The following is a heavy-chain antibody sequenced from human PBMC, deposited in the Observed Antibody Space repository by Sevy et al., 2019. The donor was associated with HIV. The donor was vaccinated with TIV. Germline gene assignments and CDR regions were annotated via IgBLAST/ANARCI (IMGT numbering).Heavy chain of an antibody. J-gene: IGHJ4*02. CDR2: IYHSGST. Sequence: SETLSLTCSVSGGSITSKNYFWAWIRQSPGKGLEWIGSIYHSGSTYHSPSLQSRVRISVDTSRRHFPLKLSSVTATDTAVYYCARHSFKHGYRPHYFDYWSQGTLVTVSS. CDR1: GGSITSKNYF. D-gene: IGHD5-18*01. CDR3: ARHSFKHGYRPHYFDY. V-gene: IGHV4-39*01.